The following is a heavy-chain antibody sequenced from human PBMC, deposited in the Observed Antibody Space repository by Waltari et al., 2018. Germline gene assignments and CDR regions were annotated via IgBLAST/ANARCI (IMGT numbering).Heavy chain of an antibody. CDR3: ASGEANYDILTGYYGTFDY. J-gene: IGHJ4*02. CDR2: IIPIFGTA. CDR1: GGTFSSYA. D-gene: IGHD3-9*01. Sequence: QVQLVQSGAEVKKPGSSVKVSCKASGGTFSSYAISWVRQAPGQGIEWMGGIIPIFGTANYAQKFQGRVTITTDESTSTAYMELSSLRSEDTAVYYCASGEANYDILTGYYGTFDYWGQGTLVTVSS. V-gene: IGHV1-69*05.